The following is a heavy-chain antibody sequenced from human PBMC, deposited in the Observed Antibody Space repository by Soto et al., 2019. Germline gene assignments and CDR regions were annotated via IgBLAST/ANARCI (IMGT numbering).Heavy chain of an antibody. CDR1: GYTFTSYY. D-gene: IGHD3-3*01. CDR2: VIPIVGTT. J-gene: IGHJ4*02. CDR3: ATENTRRGLTLFGVVIAALYY. V-gene: IGHV1-46*01. Sequence: ASVKVSCKASGYTFTSYYMHWVRQAPGQGLEWMGVVIPIVGTTDYAQKFQGRVTITADESTSTAYMELSSLRSEDTAVYYCATENTRRGLTLFGVVIAALYYWGQGTLVTVSS.